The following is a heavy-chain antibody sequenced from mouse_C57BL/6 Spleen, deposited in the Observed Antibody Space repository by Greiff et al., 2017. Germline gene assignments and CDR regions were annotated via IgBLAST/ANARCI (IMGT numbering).Heavy chain of an antibody. J-gene: IGHJ4*01. CDR1: GYTFTDYN. Sequence: SGPELVKPGASVKIPCKASGYTFTDYNMDWVKQSHGKSLEWIGDINPNNGGTIYNQKFKGKATLTVDKSSSTAYMELRSLTSEDTAVYYCARGREEGITTVVAPYYAMDYWGQGTSVTVSS. D-gene: IGHD1-1*01. CDR2: INPNNGGT. CDR3: ARGREEGITTVVAPYYAMDY. V-gene: IGHV1-18*01.